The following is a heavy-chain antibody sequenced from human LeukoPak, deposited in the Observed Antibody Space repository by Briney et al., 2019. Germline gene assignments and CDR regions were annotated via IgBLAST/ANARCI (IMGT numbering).Heavy chain of an antibody. CDR1: GGTFSSYA. CDR3: ARERTDIVVVVAATHAFDI. J-gene: IGHJ3*02. D-gene: IGHD2-15*01. V-gene: IGHV1-69*06. CDR2: IIPIFGTA. Sequence: SVKVSCKASGGTFSSYAISWVRQAPGRGLEWMGGIIPIFGTANYAQKFQGRVTITADKSTSTAYMELSSLRSEDTAVYYCARERTDIVVVVAATHAFDIWGQGTMVTVSS.